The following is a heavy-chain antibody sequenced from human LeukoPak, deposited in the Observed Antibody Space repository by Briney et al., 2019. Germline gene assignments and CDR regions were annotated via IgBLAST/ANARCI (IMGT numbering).Heavy chain of an antibody. J-gene: IGHJ4*02. V-gene: IGHV3-30*18. D-gene: IGHD1-26*01. Sequence: PGGSLRLSRAASGFTFSTYGMHWVRQAPGKGLEWVAVISKDGSNKYYADSVKGRFTISRDSSKNTLFLQMNSLRAEDTAVYYCAKTKVGATVAVLDYWGQGTLVTVSS. CDR1: GFTFSTYG. CDR2: ISKDGSNK. CDR3: AKTKVGATVAVLDY.